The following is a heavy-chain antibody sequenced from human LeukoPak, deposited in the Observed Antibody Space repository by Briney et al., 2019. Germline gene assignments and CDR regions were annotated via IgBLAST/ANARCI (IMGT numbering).Heavy chain of an antibody. CDR2: ISSSGST. Sequence: SETLSLTRTVSGGSVSTYYWSWIRQSAGKELEWLGHISSSGSTTYNPSLKSRVTMSVDTSKNQFSLRLSSVTAADTAVYYCAREATIVGATIIWGQGTLVTVSS. CDR3: AREATIVGATII. J-gene: IGHJ4*02. CDR1: GGSVSTYY. V-gene: IGHV4-4*07. D-gene: IGHD1-26*01.